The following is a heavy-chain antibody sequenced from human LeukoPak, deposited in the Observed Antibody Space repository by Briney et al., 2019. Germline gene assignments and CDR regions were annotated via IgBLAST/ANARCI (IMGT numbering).Heavy chain of an antibody. CDR2: IYYSGST. CDR1: GGSISSGGYY. V-gene: IGHV4-31*03. D-gene: IGHD5-18*01. Sequence: PSETLSLTCTVSGGSISSGGYYWSWIRQHPGKGLEWIGYIYYSGSTYYNPSLKSRVTISVDTSKNQFSLKPSSVTAADTAVYYCASGRGYSYGYLENWGQGTLVTVSS. J-gene: IGHJ4*02. CDR3: ASGRGYSYGYLEN.